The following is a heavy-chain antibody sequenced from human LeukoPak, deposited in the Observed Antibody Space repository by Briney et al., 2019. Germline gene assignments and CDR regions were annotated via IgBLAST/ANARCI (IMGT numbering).Heavy chain of an antibody. CDR1: GGSFSGYY. D-gene: IGHD2-2*01. CDR3: ARGSLGYCSSTSCYYFDY. V-gene: IGHV4-34*01. CDR2: INHSGST. J-gene: IGHJ4*02. Sequence: SEALSLTCAVYGGSFSGYYWSWIRQPPGKGLEWIGEINHSGSTNYNPSLKSRVTISVDTSKNQSSLKLSSVTAADTAVYYCARGSLGYCSSTSCYYFDYWGQGTLVTVSS.